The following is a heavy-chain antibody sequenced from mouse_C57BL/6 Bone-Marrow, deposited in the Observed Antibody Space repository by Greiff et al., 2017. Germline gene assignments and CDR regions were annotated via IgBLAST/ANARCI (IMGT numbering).Heavy chain of an antibody. J-gene: IGHJ2*01. CDR1: GYSFTGYY. D-gene: IGHD1-1*01. V-gene: IGHV1-42*01. CDR3: ASSYYYDSRRDYFDY. Sequence: EVQLKQSGPELVKPGASVKISCKASGYSFTGYYMNWVKQSPEKSLEWIGEINPSTGGTTYNQTFKAKATLTVDKSSSTAYMQLKSLTSEDSACYYCASSYYYDSRRDYFDYWGQGTTLTVSS. CDR2: INPSTGGT.